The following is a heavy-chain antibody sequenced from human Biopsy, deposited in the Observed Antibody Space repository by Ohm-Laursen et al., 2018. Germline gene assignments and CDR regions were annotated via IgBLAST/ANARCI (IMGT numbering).Heavy chain of an antibody. CDR2: ISSTSNHI. Sequence: SLRLSCAASGFAFSDYSMNWVRQAPGKGLEWVASISSTSNHIHYVDSVWGRFIISRDNAENSLYLEMNSLRVEDTAVYYCAKDDYDRVSSGYYFDYWGQGTLVSVSS. CDR1: GFAFSDYS. V-gene: IGHV3-21*01. CDR3: AKDDYDRVSSGYYFDY. J-gene: IGHJ4*02. D-gene: IGHD3-10*02.